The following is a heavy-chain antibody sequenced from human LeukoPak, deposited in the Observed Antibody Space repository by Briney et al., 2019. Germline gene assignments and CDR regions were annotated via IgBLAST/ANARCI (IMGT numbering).Heavy chain of an antibody. CDR3: ARIAAAGNRGVSNNWFDP. J-gene: IGHJ5*02. Sequence: ASVKVSCKASGYTFTSYGISWVRQAPGQGLEWMGWISAYNGNTNYAQKLQGRVTMTTDTSTSTAYMELRSLRSDDTAVYYCARIAAAGNRGVSNNWFDPWGQGTLVTVSS. CDR1: GYTFTSYG. D-gene: IGHD6-13*01. V-gene: IGHV1-18*01. CDR2: ISAYNGNT.